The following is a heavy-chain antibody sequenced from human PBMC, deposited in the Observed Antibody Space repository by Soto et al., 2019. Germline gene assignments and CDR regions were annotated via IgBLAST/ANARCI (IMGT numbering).Heavy chain of an antibody. V-gene: IGHV1-18*01. Sequence: ASVKVSCKASGYTFTSYGISWGRQAPEQGLGWMGWISAYNGNKNYAKNLQGRVTMTTDTSTRTAYMELRSGRSDDTAVYYCARAWTTVTTVGCLDPWGKGTLVTVPS. J-gene: IGHJ5*02. D-gene: IGHD4-17*01. CDR2: ISAYNGNK. CDR3: ARAWTTVTTVGCLDP. CDR1: GYTFTSYG.